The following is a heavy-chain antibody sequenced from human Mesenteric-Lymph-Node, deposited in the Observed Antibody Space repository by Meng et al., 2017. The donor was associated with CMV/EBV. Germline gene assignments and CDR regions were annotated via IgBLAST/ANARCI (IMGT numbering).Heavy chain of an antibody. D-gene: IGHD3-22*01. CDR1: GGSISSSSYY. J-gene: IGHJ4*02. V-gene: IGHV4-39*07. CDR3: ARDGDYYDSSGYNPFDY. CDR2: IYYSGST. Sequence: QLQLQESGPGLVKPSETLSLTCTVSGGSISSSSYYWGWIRQPPGKGLEWIGSIYYSGSTCYNPSLKSRVTISVDTSKNQFSLKLSSVTAADTAVYYCARDGDYYDSSGYNPFDYWGQGTLVTVSS.